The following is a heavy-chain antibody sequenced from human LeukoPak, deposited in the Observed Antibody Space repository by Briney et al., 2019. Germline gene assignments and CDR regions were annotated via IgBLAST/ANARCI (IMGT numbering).Heavy chain of an antibody. V-gene: IGHV3-74*01. D-gene: IGHD1-26*01. J-gene: IGHJ4*02. CDR1: GFSFSGHW. Sequence: GGSLRLSCAASGFSFSGHWMHWARQLPGKGLVWVSRISPTGSTTSYADSVKGRFTISSDNSKNTLYLQMDNLRPEDTAVYYCAKGSGSGSYYGLSNFDYWGQGTLVTVSS. CDR2: ISPTGSTT. CDR3: AKGSGSGSYYGLSNFDY.